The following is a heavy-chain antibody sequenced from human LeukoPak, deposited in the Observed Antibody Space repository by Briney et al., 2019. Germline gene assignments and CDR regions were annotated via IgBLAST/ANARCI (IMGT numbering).Heavy chain of an antibody. CDR2: ISYDGSNK. CDR3: AKDGDGYPDY. V-gene: IGHV3-30*18. Sequence: GGSLRLSCAASGFTFSSYGMHWVRQAPGKGLEWVAVISYDGSNKYYADSVKGRFTISRDNSKNTLYLQMNSLRAEDTAVYYCAKDGDGYPDYWGQGTLVNVSS. D-gene: IGHD2-21*02. CDR1: GFTFSSYG. J-gene: IGHJ4*02.